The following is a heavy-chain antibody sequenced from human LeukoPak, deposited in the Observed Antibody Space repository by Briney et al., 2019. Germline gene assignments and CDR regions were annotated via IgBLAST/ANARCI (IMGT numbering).Heavy chain of an antibody. D-gene: IGHD3-22*01. V-gene: IGHV4-31*03. CDR2: IYYSGST. J-gene: IGHJ4*02. CDR1: GGSISSGGYY. Sequence: PSETLSLTCTVSGGSISSGGYYWSWIRQHPGKGLEWIGYIYYSGSTNYNPSLKSRVTISVDTSKNQFSPKLSPVTAADTAVYYCARELDDTIDYWGQGTLVTVSS. CDR3: ARELDDTIDY.